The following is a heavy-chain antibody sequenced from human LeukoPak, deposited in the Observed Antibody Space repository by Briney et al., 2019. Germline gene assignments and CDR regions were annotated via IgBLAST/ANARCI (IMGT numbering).Heavy chain of an antibody. D-gene: IGHD4/OR15-4a*01. Sequence: GGSLRLSCAASGFTFSSYGMHWVRQAPGKGLEWVAVIWYDGSNKNYADSVKGRFTISRDNSKNTLYLQMNSLRAEDTAVYYCATVMTIVTHNFDYWGQGTLVTVSS. J-gene: IGHJ4*02. CDR1: GFTFSSYG. CDR3: ATVMTIVTHNFDY. CDR2: IWYDGSNK. V-gene: IGHV3-33*01.